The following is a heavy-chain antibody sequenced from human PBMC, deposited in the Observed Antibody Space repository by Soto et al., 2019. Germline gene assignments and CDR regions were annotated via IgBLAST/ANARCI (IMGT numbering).Heavy chain of an antibody. CDR1: YC. D-gene: IGHD2-8*01. V-gene: IGHV4-4*07. J-gene: IGHJ4*01. CDR2: IYTSGST. Sequence: YCRRGFRHPLGKELEWIGRIYTSGSTDYNPSLKSRVTISIDTSQNQFSLKVTSMTAADTAVYYCARLRRQQPNGASLFAYW. CDR3: ARLRRQQPNGASLFAY.